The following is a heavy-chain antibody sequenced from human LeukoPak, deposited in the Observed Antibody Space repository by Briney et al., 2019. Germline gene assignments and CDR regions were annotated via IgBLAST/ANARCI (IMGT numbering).Heavy chain of an antibody. D-gene: IGHD4-23*01. J-gene: IGHJ6*03. CDR2: IRYDGSNK. V-gene: IGHV3-30*02. Sequence: GGSLRLSCAASGFTFSSYGMHWVRQAPGKGLEWVAFIRYDGSNKYYADSVKGRFTISRDNSKNTLYLQMNSLRAEDTAVYYCAIEYRNSPGRSYSSNYMAVWGKGTTVTVSS. CDR3: AIEYRNSPGRSYSSNYMAV. CDR1: GFTFSSYG.